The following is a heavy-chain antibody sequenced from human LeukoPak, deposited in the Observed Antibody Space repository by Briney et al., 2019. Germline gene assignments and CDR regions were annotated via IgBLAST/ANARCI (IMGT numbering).Heavy chain of an antibody. Sequence: SETLSLTCTISGDSITNYYWSWIRQSPGKGLEWIGYIYYGGSLNYNPSLKSRVTISADTSKNQFSLKLSSVTAADTAVYYCARQYDTGWQAFDVWGQGTMVTVSS. CDR3: ARQYDTGWQAFDV. J-gene: IGHJ3*01. D-gene: IGHD6-19*01. V-gene: IGHV4-59*08. CDR1: GDSITNYY. CDR2: IYYGGSL.